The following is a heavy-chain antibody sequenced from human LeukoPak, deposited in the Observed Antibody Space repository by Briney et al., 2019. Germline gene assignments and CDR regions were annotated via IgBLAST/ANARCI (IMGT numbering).Heavy chain of an antibody. CDR3: ARDMGQDSGSYYVSPFDY. CDR1: GFTFSTYG. D-gene: IGHD1-26*01. Sequence: GRSLRLSCVASGFTFSTYGIHWVRQAPGKGLEWVAGMSSDGTSKYYADSVKGRVTISRDNSKNTLYLQMTGLRADDTAVYYCARDMGQDSGSYYVSPFDYWGQGTLVTVSS. CDR2: MSSDGTSK. J-gene: IGHJ4*02. V-gene: IGHV3-30*03.